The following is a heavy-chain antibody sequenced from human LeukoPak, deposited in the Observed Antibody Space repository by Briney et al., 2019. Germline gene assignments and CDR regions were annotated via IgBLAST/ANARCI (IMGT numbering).Heavy chain of an antibody. J-gene: IGHJ4*02. CDR1: GFTFSRSA. Sequence: PGGSLRLSCAASGFTFSRSAVHGVRQAPGKGLEWVAVISHDGSNTDYTDSVMGRFTISRDNSKNTLYLQMNSLRAEDTAVYYCAKELKLWMHFDYWGQGTLVTVSS. CDR3: AKELKLWMHFDY. D-gene: IGHD7-27*01. CDR2: ISHDGSNT. V-gene: IGHV3-30*18.